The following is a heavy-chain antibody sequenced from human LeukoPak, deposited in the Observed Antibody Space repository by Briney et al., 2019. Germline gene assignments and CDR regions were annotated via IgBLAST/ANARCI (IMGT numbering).Heavy chain of an antibody. Sequence: PSETLSLTCTVSGGSISSSSYYWGWIRQPPGKGLEWIGSIYYSGSTYYNPSLKSRVTISVDTSKNQFSLKLSSVTAADTAVYYCARGDLEDIVVVVAAPFDHWGQGTLVTVSS. D-gene: IGHD2-15*01. CDR2: IYYSGST. CDR3: ARGDLEDIVVVVAAPFDH. CDR1: GGSISSSSYY. V-gene: IGHV4-39*01. J-gene: IGHJ4*02.